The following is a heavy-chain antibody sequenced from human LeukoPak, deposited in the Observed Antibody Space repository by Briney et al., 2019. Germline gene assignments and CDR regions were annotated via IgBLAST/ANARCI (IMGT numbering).Heavy chain of an antibody. CDR2: IYPGDSDT. V-gene: IGHV5-51*01. CDR1: GYSFTSYW. Sequence: GESLKISCKGSGYSFTSYWIGWVRQMPGKGLEWMGIIYPGDSDTRYSPSFQGQVTISADKSISTAYLQWSSLKASDTAMYYCARLFARYDSSGYYSYHFDYWGQGTLVTVSS. CDR3: ARLFARYDSSGYYSYHFDY. D-gene: IGHD3-22*01. J-gene: IGHJ4*02.